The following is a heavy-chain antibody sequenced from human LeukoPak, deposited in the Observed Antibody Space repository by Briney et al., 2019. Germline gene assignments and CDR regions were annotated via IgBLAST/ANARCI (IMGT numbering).Heavy chain of an antibody. CDR1: GFTFSSYE. J-gene: IGHJ6*03. CDR3: ARDPGYCSGGSCQYYYYYYMDV. D-gene: IGHD2-15*01. V-gene: IGHV3-21*01. CDR2: ISSSSSYI. Sequence: GGSLRLSCAASGFTFSSYEMNWVRQAPGKGLEWVSSISSSSSYIYYADSVKGRFTISRDNAKNSLYLQMNSLRAEDTAVYYCARDPGYCSGGSCQYYYYYYMDVWGKGTTVTVSS.